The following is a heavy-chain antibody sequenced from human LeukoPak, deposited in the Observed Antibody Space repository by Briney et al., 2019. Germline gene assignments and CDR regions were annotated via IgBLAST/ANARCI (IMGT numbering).Heavy chain of an antibody. CDR1: GYTFTSYD. J-gene: IGHJ4*02. CDR2: MNPNSGNT. CDR3: ARGRRNVVVIATVLYYFDC. V-gene: IGHV1-8*03. D-gene: IGHD2-21*01. Sequence: ASVKVSCKASGYTFTSYDINWVRQATGQGLEWMGWMNPNSGNTGYAQKFQGRVTITRNTSISTAYMELSSLRSEDTAVYYCARGRRNVVVIATVLYYFDCWGQGTLVTVSS.